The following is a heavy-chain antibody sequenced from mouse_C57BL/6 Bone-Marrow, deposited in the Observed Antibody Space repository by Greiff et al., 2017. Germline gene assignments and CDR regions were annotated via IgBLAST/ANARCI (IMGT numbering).Heavy chain of an antibody. CDR3: ASGDYDYPLFAY. CDR1: GFTFSSYG. CDR2: ISSGGSYT. V-gene: IGHV5-6*02. J-gene: IGHJ3*01. Sequence: DVKLVESGGDLVKPGGSLKLSCAASGFTFSSYGMSWVRQTPDKRLEWVATISSGGSYTYYPDSVKGRFTISRDNAKNTLYLQMSSLKSEDTAMYYCASGDYDYPLFAYWGQGTLVTVSA. D-gene: IGHD2-4*01.